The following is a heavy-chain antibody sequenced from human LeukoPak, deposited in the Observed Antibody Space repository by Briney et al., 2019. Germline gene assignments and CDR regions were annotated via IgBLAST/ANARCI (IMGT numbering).Heavy chain of an antibody. V-gene: IGHV3-7*01. CDR1: GFTFSSYW. D-gene: IGHD5-18*01. J-gene: IGHJ3*02. CDR3: ASWEREYSYGFFNAFDI. Sequence: GGSLRLSCAASGFTFSSYWMSWVRQAPGKGLEWVANIKQDGSEKYYVDSVKGRFTISRDNAKNTLYLQMNSLRAEDTAVCYCASWEREYSYGFFNAFDIWGQGTMVTVSS. CDR2: IKQDGSEK.